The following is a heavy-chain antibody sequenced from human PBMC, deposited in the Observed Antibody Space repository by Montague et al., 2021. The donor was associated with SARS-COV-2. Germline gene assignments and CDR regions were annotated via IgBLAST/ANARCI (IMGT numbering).Heavy chain of an antibody. Sequence: LRLSCAASGFTFSNYDMNWVRQAPGKGPEWISYISTSAYTTSYAGSVKGRFTISRDNGKNSLYLQTNSLRVEDTAVYYCTRDYRSIVGDGLDIWGQGTKVTVSS. V-gene: IGHV3-48*03. D-gene: IGHD3-16*02. CDR1: GFTFSNYD. J-gene: IGHJ3*02. CDR2: ISTSAYTT. CDR3: TRDYRSIVGDGLDI.